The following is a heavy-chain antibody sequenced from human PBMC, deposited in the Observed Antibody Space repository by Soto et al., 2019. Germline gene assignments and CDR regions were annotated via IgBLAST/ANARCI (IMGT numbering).Heavy chain of an antibody. J-gene: IGHJ4*02. V-gene: IGHV4-39*01. Sequence: SETLSLTCTGSGGSVSSGSYYWSWIRQPPGKGLEWVGSISRSGNIYYNPSLKSRLTISVDTSKNQFSLNLSSVTATDTAVYYSVRCLYYYDTRAVSLDYWGQGTLVAVSS. CDR1: GGSVSSGSYY. CDR2: ISRSGNI. D-gene: IGHD3-22*01. CDR3: VRCLYYYDTRAVSLDY.